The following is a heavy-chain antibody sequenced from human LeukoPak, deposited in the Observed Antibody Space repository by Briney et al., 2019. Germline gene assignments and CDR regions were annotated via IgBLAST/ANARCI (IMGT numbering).Heavy chain of an antibody. Sequence: ASVKVSCKASGYTFTSYGISWVRQAPGQGLEWMGWISAYNGNTNYAQKPQGRVTMTTDTSTSTAYMELRSLRSDDTAVYYCARDRGSHSSSWHQGGYWGQGTLVTVSS. CDR1: GYTFTSYG. D-gene: IGHD6-13*01. CDR3: ARDRGSHSSSWHQGGY. CDR2: ISAYNGNT. V-gene: IGHV1-18*01. J-gene: IGHJ4*02.